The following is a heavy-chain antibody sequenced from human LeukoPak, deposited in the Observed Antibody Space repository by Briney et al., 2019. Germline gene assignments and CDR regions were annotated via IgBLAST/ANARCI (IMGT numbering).Heavy chain of an antibody. CDR2: IYSGGSK. V-gene: IGHV3-53*01. D-gene: IGHD3-22*01. CDR1: GFTVSSNY. Sequence: GGSLRLSCAASGFTVSSNYMSWVRQAPGKGLEWVSVIYSGGSKYYADSVKGRFTISRDNSKNTLYLQMNSLRAEDTAVYYCARDSSGYYRYFDLWGRGTLVTVSS. J-gene: IGHJ2*01. CDR3: ARDSSGYYRYFDL.